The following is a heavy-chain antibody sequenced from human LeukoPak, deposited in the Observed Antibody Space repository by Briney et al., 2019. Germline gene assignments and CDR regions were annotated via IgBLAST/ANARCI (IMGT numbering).Heavy chain of an antibody. CDR3: AHSRAAAGKGRGWFDP. V-gene: IGHV2-5*02. Sequence: SGPTLVKPPETLTLTCTFSGFSLSTSGVGVGWIRQPPGKALEWLALIYWDDDKRYSPSLKSRLTIIKDTSKNQVVLTMTNMDPVDTATYYCAHSRAAAGKGRGWFDPWGQGTLVTVSS. D-gene: IGHD6-13*01. CDR2: IYWDDDK. CDR1: GFSLSTSGVG. J-gene: IGHJ5*02.